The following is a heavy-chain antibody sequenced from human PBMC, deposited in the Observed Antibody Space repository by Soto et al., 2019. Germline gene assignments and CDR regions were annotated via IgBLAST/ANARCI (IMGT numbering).Heavy chain of an antibody. V-gene: IGHV3-9*01. J-gene: IGHJ4*02. CDR2: ITWNSGSI. Sequence: EVQLVESGGGLVQPGRSLRLSCAASGFTFDDYAMHWVRQAPGKGLEWVSGITWNSGSIAYADSVKGRFTISRDNAKNSLYLQMNSLRAADTALYYCAKAQGGYYDILTGYYDFWGQGTLVTVSP. CDR3: AKAQGGYYDILTGYYDF. D-gene: IGHD3-9*01. CDR1: GFTFDDYA.